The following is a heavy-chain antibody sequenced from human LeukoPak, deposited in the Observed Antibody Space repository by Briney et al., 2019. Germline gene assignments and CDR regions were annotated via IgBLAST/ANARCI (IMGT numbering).Heavy chain of an antibody. J-gene: IGHJ3*02. Sequence: GGSLRLSCAASGFTFSSYAMSWVRQAPGKGLEWVSAITGSGGSTYYADSVKGRFTISRDNTKNTLYLQMNSLRAEDTAEYYCAKALVPLAFDIWGQGTMVTVSS. CDR3: AKALVPLAFDI. V-gene: IGHV3-23*01. D-gene: IGHD6-13*01. CDR2: ITGSGGST. CDR1: GFTFSSYA.